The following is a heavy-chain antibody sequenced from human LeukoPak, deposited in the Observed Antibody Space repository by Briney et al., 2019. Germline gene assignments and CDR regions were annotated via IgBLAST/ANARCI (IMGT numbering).Heavy chain of an antibody. CDR1: GFTFSRYS. V-gene: IGHV3-48*04. CDR2: ISSSSSTI. Sequence: GGSLRLSCAASGFTFSRYSMNWVRQAPGKGLEWVSYISSSSSTIYYADSVKGRFTISRDNANNQLHLQMDNLRAEDTAVYFCARDLGSSTVTTAFDYWGQGTLVTVSS. J-gene: IGHJ4*02. D-gene: IGHD4-17*01. CDR3: ARDLGSSTVTTAFDY.